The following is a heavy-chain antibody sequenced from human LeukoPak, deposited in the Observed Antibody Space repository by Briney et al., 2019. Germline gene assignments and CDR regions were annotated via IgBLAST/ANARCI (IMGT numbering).Heavy chain of an antibody. V-gene: IGHV3-11*04. CDR3: ARRGLTAGGYFDY. J-gene: IGHJ4*02. CDR1: GFTFSDYY. CDR2: ISSSGSSI. D-gene: IGHD4-23*01. Sequence: PGGSLRLSCAASGFTFSDYYMSWIRQAPGKGLEWVSYISSSGSSIYYADSVKGRFTISRDNTQNSLYLQMNSLRAEDTAVYYCARRGLTAGGYFDYWGQGTLVTVSS.